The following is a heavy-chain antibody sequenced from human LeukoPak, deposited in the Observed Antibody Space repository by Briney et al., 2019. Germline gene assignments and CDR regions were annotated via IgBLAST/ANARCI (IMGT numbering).Heavy chain of an antibody. V-gene: IGHV3-23*01. Sequence: GGSLRLSCAASGFTFSTYVMSWVRQAPGKGLEWVSAISGSGGSTYYADSVKGRFTISRDNSKNTLYLQMNSLRAEDTAVYYCAKDPWYYDSSGYLTYWGQGTLVTVSS. CDR2: ISGSGGST. CDR1: GFTFSTYV. CDR3: AKDPWYYDSSGYLTY. D-gene: IGHD3-22*01. J-gene: IGHJ4*02.